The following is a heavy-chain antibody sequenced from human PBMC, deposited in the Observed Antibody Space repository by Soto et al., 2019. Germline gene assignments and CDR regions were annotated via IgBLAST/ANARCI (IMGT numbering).Heavy chain of an antibody. Sequence: SETLSVTCTVSGGSVSSGSYYWSWIRQPPGKGLEWIGYIYYSGSTNYNPSLKSRVTISVDTSKNQFSLKLSSVTAADTALYYCARGTYSSSWFWFDPWGQGTLVTVSS. CDR3: ARGTYSSSWFWFDP. J-gene: IGHJ5*02. D-gene: IGHD6-13*01. CDR1: GGSVSSGSYY. CDR2: IYYSGST. V-gene: IGHV4-61*01.